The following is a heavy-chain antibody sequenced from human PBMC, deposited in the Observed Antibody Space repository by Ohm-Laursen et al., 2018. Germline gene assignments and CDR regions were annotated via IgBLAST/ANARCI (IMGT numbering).Heavy chain of an antibody. CDR1: GFTFSSYA. CDR3: AKDHGSSWLRIPNFDY. Sequence: SLRLSCAASGFTFSSYAMSWVRQAPGKGLEWVSAISGSGGSTYYADSVKGRFTISRDNSKNTLYLQMNSLRAEDTAVYYCAKDHGSSWLRIPNFDYWGQGTLVTVSS. D-gene: IGHD6-13*01. V-gene: IGHV3-23*01. J-gene: IGHJ4*02. CDR2: ISGSGGST.